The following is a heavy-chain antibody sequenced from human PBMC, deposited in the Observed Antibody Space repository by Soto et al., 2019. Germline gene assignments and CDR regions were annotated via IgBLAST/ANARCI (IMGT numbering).Heavy chain of an antibody. CDR1: GGSISSYY. CDR2: IYYSGST. Sequence: SETLSLTCTVSGGSISSYYWSWIRQPPGKGLEWIGYIYYSGSTNYNPSLKSRVTISVDTSKNQFSLKLSSVTAADTAVYYCASGVGFFRGAGCMGDYYYFLAVWVKGSTVTV. J-gene: IGHJ6*03. CDR3: ASGVGFFRGAGCMGDYYYFLAV. D-gene: IGHD2-15*01. V-gene: IGHV4-59*01.